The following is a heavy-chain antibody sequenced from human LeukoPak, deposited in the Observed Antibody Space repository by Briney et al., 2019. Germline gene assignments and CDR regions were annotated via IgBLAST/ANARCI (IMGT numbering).Heavy chain of an antibody. CDR1: GYTFSNFG. D-gene: IGHD6-6*01. V-gene: IGHV1-18*01. CDR2: TSGYNGET. J-gene: IGHJ5*02. CDR3: ARDYEIAVRYDCFDP. Sequence: GASVKVSCKAAGYTFSNFGISWVRQAPGQGLEWMGWTSGYNGETNYAQKFQGRVTMTTDTSANTAYMEVRSLRSDDTAVYYCARDYEIAVRYDCFDPWGQGTLVIVSS.